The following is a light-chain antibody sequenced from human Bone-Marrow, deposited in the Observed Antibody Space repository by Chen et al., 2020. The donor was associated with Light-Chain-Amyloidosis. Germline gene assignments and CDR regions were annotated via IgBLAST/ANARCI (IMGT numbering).Light chain of an antibody. CDR3: HAWDCRTVI. Sequence: SYELTQPPSVSVSPGQTASIPCSAVNLGDKYTCWYQQKSGQSPLLIIYQDFKRPSGIPERFSGSKSGNTTTLTISGTQSLDESDYYCHAWDCRTVIFCGPTLLTVL. J-gene: IGLJ2*01. CDR1: NLGDKY. V-gene: IGLV3-1*01. CDR2: QDF.